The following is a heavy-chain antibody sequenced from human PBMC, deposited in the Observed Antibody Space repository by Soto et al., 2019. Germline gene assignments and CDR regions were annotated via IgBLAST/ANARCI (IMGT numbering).Heavy chain of an antibody. CDR2: INPNTGAT. D-gene: IGHD3-3*01. J-gene: IGHJ4*02. CDR3: ARDGDFWIAYSTKWAFPGFDY. Sequence: ASVKVSCKASGYPFTDYYIHWVRQAPGQGLEWMARINPNTGATDSAQKFQGRVTMTSDSSISTASMELNRLTSDDTAVYYCARDGDFWIAYSTKWAFPGFDYPGQGRQVTVSS. CDR1: GYPFTDYY. V-gene: IGHV1-2*06.